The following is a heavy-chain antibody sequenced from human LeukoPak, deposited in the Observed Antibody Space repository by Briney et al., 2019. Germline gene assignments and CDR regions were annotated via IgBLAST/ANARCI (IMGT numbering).Heavy chain of an antibody. J-gene: IGHJ4*02. CDR2: IIPIFGTA. D-gene: IGHD3-3*01. CDR1: GGTVSSYA. V-gene: IGHV1-69*13. CDR3: ARDRAYYDFWSGYYAFDY. Sequence: SVKVSCKASGGTVSSYAISWVRQAPGQGLEWMGGIIPIFGTANYAQKFQGRVTITADESTSTAYMELSSLRSEDTAVYYCARDRAYYDFWSGYYAFDYWGQGTLVTVSS.